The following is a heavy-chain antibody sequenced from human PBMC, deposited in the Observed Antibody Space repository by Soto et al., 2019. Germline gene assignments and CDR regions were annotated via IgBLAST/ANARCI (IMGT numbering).Heavy chain of an antibody. V-gene: IGHV1-18*01. D-gene: IGHD5-12*01. J-gene: IGHJ3*02. Sequence: ASVKVSCKASGYTFTSYGISWVRQAPGQGLEWMGWISAYNGNTNYAQKLQGRVTMTTDTSTSTAYMELRSLRSDDTAVYYCARTDTGYGGDPGAIDIRGQGTMVTVSS. CDR3: ARTDTGYGGDPGAIDI. CDR1: GYTFTSYG. CDR2: ISAYNGNT.